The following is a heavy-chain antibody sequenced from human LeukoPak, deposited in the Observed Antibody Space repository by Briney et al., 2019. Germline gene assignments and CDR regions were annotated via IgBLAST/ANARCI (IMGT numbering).Heavy chain of an antibody. V-gene: IGHV4-30-4*08. CDR3: ARAVGDFWSGYSAFDI. CDR2: IYYSGST. CDR1: DGSISSGDYY. Sequence: PSETLSLTCTVSDGSISSGDYYWSWIRQPPGKGLEWIGYIYYSGSTYYNPSLKSRVTISVDTSKNQFSLKLSSVTAADTAVYYCARAVGDFWSGYSAFDIWGQGTMVTVSS. D-gene: IGHD3-3*01. J-gene: IGHJ3*02.